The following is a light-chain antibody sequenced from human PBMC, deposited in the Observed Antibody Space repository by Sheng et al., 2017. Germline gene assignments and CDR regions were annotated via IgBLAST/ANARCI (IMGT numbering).Light chain of an antibody. CDR2: DDT. CDR3: QVWDSSSDHMI. CDR1: NIETKS. Sequence: SYELTQPPSVSVAPGQTASLTCGGNNIETKSVNWYQQKPGQAPVLAVYDDTGRPSGIPERFSGSNSGNTATLAISRVEAGDEADYYCQVWDSSSDHMIFGGGTKLTVL. V-gene: IGLV3-21*02. J-gene: IGLJ2*01.